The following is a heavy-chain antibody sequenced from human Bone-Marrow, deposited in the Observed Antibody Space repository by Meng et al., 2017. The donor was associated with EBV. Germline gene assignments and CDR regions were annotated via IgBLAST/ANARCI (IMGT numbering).Heavy chain of an antibody. V-gene: IGHV3-15*01. D-gene: IGHD4-17*01. CDR2: IKSKTDGGTT. J-gene: IGHJ2*01. CDR3: TTEDGADYGDYVDYWYFDL. Sequence: EVQLVESGGGLVKPGGSLRLSGAAWGFTVCNAWMSWVRQAPGKGLEWVGRIKSKTDGGTTDYAAPVKGRFTISRDDSKNTLYLQMNSLKTEDTAVYYCTTEDGADYGDYVDYWYFDLWGRGTLVTVSS. CDR1: GFTVCNAW.